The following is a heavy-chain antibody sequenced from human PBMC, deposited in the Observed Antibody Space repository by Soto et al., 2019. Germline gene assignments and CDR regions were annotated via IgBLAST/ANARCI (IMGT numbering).Heavy chain of an antibody. J-gene: IGHJ4*02. CDR1: GFTFSSYA. CDR3: ARGIASTVVTPLGY. CDR2: ISSNGGST. V-gene: IGHV3-64*01. Sequence: GGSLRLSCAASGFTFSSYAMHWVRQAPGKGLEYVSAISSNGGSTYYANSVKGRFTISRDNSKNTLYLQMGNLRAEDMAVYYCARGIASTVVTPLGYWGQGTLVTVSS. D-gene: IGHD2-21*02.